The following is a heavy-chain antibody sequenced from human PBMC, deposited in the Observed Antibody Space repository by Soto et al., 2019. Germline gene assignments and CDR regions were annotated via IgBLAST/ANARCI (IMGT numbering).Heavy chain of an antibody. CDR1: GFTVSSNY. Sequence: ESGGGLIQPGGSLRLSCAASGFTVSSNYMSWVRQAPGKGLEWVSVIYSGGSTYYADSVKGRFTISRDNSKNTLYLQMNSLRAEDTAVYYCARDLYCGGDWGCDGMDVWGQGTTVTVSS. CDR2: IYSGGST. J-gene: IGHJ6*02. D-gene: IGHD2-21*02. V-gene: IGHV3-53*01. CDR3: ARDLYCGGDWGCDGMDV.